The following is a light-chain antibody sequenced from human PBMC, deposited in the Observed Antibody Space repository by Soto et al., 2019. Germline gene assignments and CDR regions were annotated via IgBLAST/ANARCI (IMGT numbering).Light chain of an antibody. CDR1: SSNIGSNT. CDR3: AAWDDSLNGRGV. Sequence: AVVTQPPSASGTPGQRVTISCSGSSSNIGSNTVNWYQQLPGTAPKLLIYSNNQRPSGVPDRFSGSRSGTSASLAISGLQSEDEGDYYCAAWDDSLNGRGVFGGGTKLTVL. V-gene: IGLV1-44*01. J-gene: IGLJ3*02. CDR2: SNN.